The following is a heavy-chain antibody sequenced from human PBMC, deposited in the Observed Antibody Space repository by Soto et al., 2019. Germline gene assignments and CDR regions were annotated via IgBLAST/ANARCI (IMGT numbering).Heavy chain of an antibody. D-gene: IGHD3-10*01. Sequence: SETLSLTCPVAGVSLSSYYLSWILQPPGKGLEWIEYIYYRGSTNYNPSLKSRVTISVDTSKNQFSLKLSSVTAADTAVYYCARDARELYYFDYWGQGTLVTVSS. CDR2: IYYRGST. J-gene: IGHJ4*02. CDR1: GVSLSSYY. CDR3: ARDARELYYFDY. V-gene: IGHV4-59*01.